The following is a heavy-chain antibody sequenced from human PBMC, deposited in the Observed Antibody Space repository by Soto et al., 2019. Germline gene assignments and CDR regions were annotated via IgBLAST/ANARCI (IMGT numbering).Heavy chain of an antibody. CDR2: IDLSDSYT. Sequence: PGESLKISCKGSGYSFTSYWISWVRQMPGKGLEWMGRIDLSDSYTNYSPSFQGHVTISADKSISTAYLQWSSLKASDTAMYYCVLGYDSSGYTFDYWGQGTLVTVSS. CDR1: GYSFTSYW. V-gene: IGHV5-10-1*01. J-gene: IGHJ4*02. CDR3: VLGYDSSGYTFDY. D-gene: IGHD3-22*01.